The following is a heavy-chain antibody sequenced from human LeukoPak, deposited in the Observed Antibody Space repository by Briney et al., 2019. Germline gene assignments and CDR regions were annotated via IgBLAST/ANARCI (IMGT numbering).Heavy chain of an antibody. CDR1: GFXFNGYA. J-gene: IGHJ4*02. D-gene: IGHD4-17*01. Sequence: GGSLRLSCAASGFXFNGYAISWVRQAPGKGLEWVSSISGSGGTTYYADSVKGRFTISRDNSKNTLYLQMNSLRAADTAVYYCAKGTMVTTYNWDHWGQGTLVTVSS. CDR2: ISGSGGTT. V-gene: IGHV3-23*01. CDR3: AKGTMVTTYNWDH.